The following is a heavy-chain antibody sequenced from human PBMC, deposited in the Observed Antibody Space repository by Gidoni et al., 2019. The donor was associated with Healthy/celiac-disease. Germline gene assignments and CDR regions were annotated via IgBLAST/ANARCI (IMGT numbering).Heavy chain of an antibody. CDR2: ISWNSGSI. V-gene: IGHV3-9*01. CDR1: GFTFDDYA. J-gene: IGHJ5*02. Sequence: EVQLVESGGGLVQPGRSLRLSCAASGFTFDDYAMHWVRQAPGKGLEWVSGISWNSGSIGYADSVKGRFTISRDNAKNSLYLQMNSLRAEDTALYYCAKDRAATIQNWFDPWGQGTLVTVSS. D-gene: IGHD5-12*01. CDR3: AKDRAATIQNWFDP.